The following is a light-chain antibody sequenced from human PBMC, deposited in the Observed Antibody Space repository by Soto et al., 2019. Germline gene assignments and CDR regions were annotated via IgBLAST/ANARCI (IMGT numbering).Light chain of an antibody. CDR2: GAS. J-gene: IGKJ1*01. CDR3: QHYNSYSEA. CDR1: QSVGSNY. Sequence: EIVLTQSPGTLSLSPGERATLSCRASQSVGSNYLAWYQQNPGQAPRLLIHGASTRATGSPARFSGSGSGTEFTLTISSLQPDDFATYYCQHYNSYSEAFGQGTKVDIK. V-gene: IGKV3-20*01.